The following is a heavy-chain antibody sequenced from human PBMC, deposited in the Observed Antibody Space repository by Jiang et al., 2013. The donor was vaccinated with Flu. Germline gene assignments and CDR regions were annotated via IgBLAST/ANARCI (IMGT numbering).Heavy chain of an antibody. CDR3: ARRRISATWSFSESSAYYEIDY. V-gene: IGHV4-39*01. D-gene: IGHD3-22*01. Sequence: GLVKPSETLSLTCTVSGDSITSSSYYWGWIRQPPGQGLEWIGTIYYTGISYYSPSLSSRATMSVHTSKNQFSLKLNSVTAADTAVYYCARRRISATWSFSESSAYYEIDYWGQGTLVAVSS. CDR2: IYYTGIS. CDR1: GDSITSSSYY. J-gene: IGHJ4*02.